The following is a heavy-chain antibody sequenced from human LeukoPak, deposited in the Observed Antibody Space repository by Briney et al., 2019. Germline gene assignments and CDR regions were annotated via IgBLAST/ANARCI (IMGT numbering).Heavy chain of an antibody. D-gene: IGHD6-13*01. CDR3: AKGRGIGSSWYSGGFDI. V-gene: IGHV3-23*01. Sequence: GGTLRLSCAVSGLTFSSYAMSWVRQAPGKGLEWVSLISGSGGSTYHADSVKGRSTISRDNSKNTLYLQMNSLRVEDTAVYYCAKGRGIGSSWYSGGFDIWGQGTMVTVSS. CDR1: GLTFSSYA. CDR2: ISGSGGST. J-gene: IGHJ3*02.